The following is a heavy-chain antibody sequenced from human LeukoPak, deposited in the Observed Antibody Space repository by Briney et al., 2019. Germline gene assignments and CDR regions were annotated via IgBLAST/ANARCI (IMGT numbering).Heavy chain of an antibody. CDR2: ISGSGGST. CDR1: RFTFGNYA. J-gene: IGHJ4*02. D-gene: IGHD1-26*01. CDR3: ARDVGPIHFDY. V-gene: IGHV3-23*01. Sequence: PGGSLRLSCVASRFTFGNYAMSWVRQAPGKGLECVSIISGSGGSTYYADSVKGRSTISRDNSKNTLYLQMNSLRAEDTAVYYCARDVGPIHFDYWGQGTLVTVSS.